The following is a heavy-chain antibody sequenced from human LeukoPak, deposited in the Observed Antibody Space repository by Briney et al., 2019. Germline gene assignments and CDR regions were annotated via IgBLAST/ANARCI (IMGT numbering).Heavy chain of an antibody. V-gene: IGHV4-61*02. CDR2: IYTSGST. D-gene: IGHD3-3*01. Sequence: PSETLSPTCTVSGGSISSGSYYWSWIRQPAGKGLEWIGRIYTSGSTNYNPSLKSRVTISVDTSKNQFSLKLSSVTAADTAVYYCAREGPFWSAIEFWGQGTLVTVSS. J-gene: IGHJ4*02. CDR1: GGSISSGSYY. CDR3: AREGPFWSAIEF.